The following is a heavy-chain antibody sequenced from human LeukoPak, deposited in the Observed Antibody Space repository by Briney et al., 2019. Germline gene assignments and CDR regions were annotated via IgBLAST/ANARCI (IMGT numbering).Heavy chain of an antibody. J-gene: IGHJ4*02. CDR2: ISGSGGST. CDR3: AKRGDHDNSGFLRYFDY. D-gene: IGHD3-22*01. CDR1: GFSFSSYA. V-gene: IGHV3-23*01. Sequence: PGESLTLSCAVSGFSFSSYAMSWVRQPPGKGLEWVSAISGSGGSTYYADSVKGRFTISRDNSKNTLYLQMNSLRAEDTAVYYCAKRGDHDNSGFLRYFDYWGQGTLVTVSS.